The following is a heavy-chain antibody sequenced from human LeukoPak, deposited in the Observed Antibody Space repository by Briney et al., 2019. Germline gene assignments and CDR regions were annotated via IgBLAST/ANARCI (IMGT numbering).Heavy chain of an antibody. Sequence: ASVKVSCKASGGTFSSYAISWVRQAPGQGLEWMGGIIPIFGTANYAQKFQGRVTITTDESTSTAYMELSSLRSEDTAVYYCARGKGYCSGGSCYRPYYFDYWGQGTLVTVSS. CDR3: ARGKGYCSGGSCYRPYYFDY. V-gene: IGHV1-69*05. CDR1: GGTFSSYA. CDR2: IIPIFGTA. J-gene: IGHJ4*02. D-gene: IGHD2-15*01.